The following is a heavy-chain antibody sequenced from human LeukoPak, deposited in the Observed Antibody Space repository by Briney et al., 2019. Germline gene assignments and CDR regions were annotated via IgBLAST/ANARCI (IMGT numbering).Heavy chain of an antibody. CDR1: GGSFSGYY. CDR3: ARGRVWDY. Sequence: PSETLSLTCAVYGGSFSGYYWSWIRQPPGKGLEWIGEINHSGSTNYNPSLKSRVTISVDTSKNQFSLKLSSVTAADTAVYYCARGRVWDYWGQGTLVTVSS. V-gene: IGHV4-34*01. D-gene: IGHD3-16*01. J-gene: IGHJ4*02. CDR2: INHSGST.